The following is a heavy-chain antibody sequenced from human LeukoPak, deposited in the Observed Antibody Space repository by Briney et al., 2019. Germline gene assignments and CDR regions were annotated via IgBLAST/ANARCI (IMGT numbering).Heavy chain of an antibody. V-gene: IGHV3-15*01. J-gene: IGHJ6*03. CDR3: TTEFKELGSFFYFYYMDV. CDR2: IKTKSEGGTT. Sequence: GGSLRLSCTASGFTFSNAGMNWVRQAPGKGLEWVGRIKTKSEGGTTDYAAPAKGRFTISRDDSKNALFLQMDSLKSDDTTMYYCTTEFKELGSFFYFYYMDVWGTGTTVTISS. CDR1: GFTFSNAG. D-gene: IGHD3-10*01.